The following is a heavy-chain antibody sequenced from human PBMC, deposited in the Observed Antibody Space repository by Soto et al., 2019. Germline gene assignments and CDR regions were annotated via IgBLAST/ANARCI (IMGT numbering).Heavy chain of an antibody. CDR2: ISSSSSYT. CDR1: GFTFGDYY. Sequence: GGSLRLSCAASGFTFGDYYMSWIRQAPGKGLEWVSYISSSSSYTNYADSVKGRFTISRDNAKNSLYLQMNSLRAEDTAVYYCARDVSEGSSKAYNWFDPWGQGTLVTVSS. V-gene: IGHV3-11*06. D-gene: IGHD6-6*01. J-gene: IGHJ5*02. CDR3: ARDVSEGSSKAYNWFDP.